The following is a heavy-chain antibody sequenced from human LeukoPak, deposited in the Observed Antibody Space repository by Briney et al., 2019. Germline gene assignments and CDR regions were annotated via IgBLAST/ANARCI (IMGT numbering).Heavy chain of an antibody. J-gene: IGHJ4*02. V-gene: IGHV3-11*01. CDR1: GFTFSNYA. CDR3: ARTKSENAYGQHHGLDN. Sequence: PGGSLRLSCAASGFTFSNYAMNWIRQAPGKGLEWVSYISSSGRTIDYADSVKGRFTISRDNAKKSLYLQMNSLRTEDTAVYYCARTKSENAYGQHHGLDNWGQGILVTVSS. CDR2: ISSSGRTI. D-gene: IGHD3-10*01.